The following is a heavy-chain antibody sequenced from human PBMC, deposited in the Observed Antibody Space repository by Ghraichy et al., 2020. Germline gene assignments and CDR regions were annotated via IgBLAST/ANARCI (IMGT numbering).Heavy chain of an antibody. D-gene: IGHD1-26*01. J-gene: IGHJ4*02. Sequence: SETLSLTCAVYGGSFSGYYWSWIRQPPGKGLEWIGEINHSGSTNYNPSLKSRVTISVATAKNQLSLKLSSVTAAATAVYYCAGEGGGATANWGQGTVVTVSA. V-gene: IGHV4-34*01. CDR3: AGEGGGATAN. CDR2: INHSGST. CDR1: GGSFSGYY.